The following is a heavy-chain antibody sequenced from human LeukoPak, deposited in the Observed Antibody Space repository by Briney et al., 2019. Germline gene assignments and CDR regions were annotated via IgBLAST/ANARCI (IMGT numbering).Heavy chain of an antibody. V-gene: IGHV5-51*01. J-gene: IGHJ3*02. CDR1: GYSFTSYW. Sequence: GESLKISCKGSGYSFTSYWIGWVRQMPGKGLEWMGIIYPGDSDTRYSPSFQGQVTISADKSISTAYLQWSSLKASDTAMSYWGKQEKPDLFDIWAKGKMVTVS. CDR3: GKQEKPDLFDI. CDR2: IYPGDSDT.